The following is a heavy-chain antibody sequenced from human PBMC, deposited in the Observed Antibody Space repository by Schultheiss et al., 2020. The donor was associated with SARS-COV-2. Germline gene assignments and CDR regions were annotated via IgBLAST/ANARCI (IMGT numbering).Heavy chain of an antibody. CDR1: GFTFSSYS. CDR3: ARVSTRSTGLVAFDY. V-gene: IGHV3-53*01. J-gene: IGHJ4*02. CDR2: IYRTGTT. Sequence: GGSLRLSCAASGFTFSSYSMNWVRQAPGKGLEWVSIIYRTGTTYYAAPLKGRFTISRDISKNTVYLQMNSLRVEDTAVYYCARVSTRSTGLVAFDYWGQGTLVTVSS. D-gene: IGHD2-15*01.